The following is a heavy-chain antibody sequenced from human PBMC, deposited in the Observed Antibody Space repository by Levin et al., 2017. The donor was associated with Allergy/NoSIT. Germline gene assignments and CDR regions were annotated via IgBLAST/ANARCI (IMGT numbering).Heavy chain of an antibody. CDR3: ARPRGGFYGSGSFDS. CDR2: IIPAFAST. D-gene: IGHD3-10*01. J-gene: IGHJ4*02. V-gene: IGHV1-69*13. Sequence: SVKVSCKAFGCTLRNYPISWVRQAPGQGLEWMGGIIPAFASTYYAQKFQGRVTITADESTRTAYMELRSLRSEDTAVYFCARPRGGFYGSGSFDSWGQGTLVTVSS. CDR1: GCTLRNYP.